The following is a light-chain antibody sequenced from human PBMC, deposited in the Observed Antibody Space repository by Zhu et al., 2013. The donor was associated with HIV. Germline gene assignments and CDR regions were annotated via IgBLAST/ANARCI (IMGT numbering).Light chain of an antibody. CDR2: WAS. CDR3: QQYYTTPYT. CDR1: QNVLYNSNNRNY. J-gene: IGKJ2*01. V-gene: IGKV4-1*01. Sequence: DIVMTQSPDSLAVSLGERATINCKSSQNVLYNSNNRNYLAWYQQKPGQPPKLLFYWASTRESGVPDRFTGSGSGTEFTLTISSLQAEDVAVYYCQQYYTTPYTFGQGTKLEIK.